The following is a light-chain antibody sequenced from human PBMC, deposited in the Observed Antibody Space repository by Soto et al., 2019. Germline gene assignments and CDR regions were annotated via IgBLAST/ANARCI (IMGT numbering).Light chain of an antibody. J-gene: IGKJ4*01. CDR2: GAS. CDR1: ASFNTY. V-gene: IGKV3-11*01. CDR3: QQRSNWPPVI. Sequence: EIVLTQSPATLSLSPGSRATLSCRASASFNTYLAWYQQRPGQPPRLLIYGASNRATGVPARFSGSGSGTDFTLTITSLEPEVSAVYYCQQRSNWPPVIFGGGTTVEVK.